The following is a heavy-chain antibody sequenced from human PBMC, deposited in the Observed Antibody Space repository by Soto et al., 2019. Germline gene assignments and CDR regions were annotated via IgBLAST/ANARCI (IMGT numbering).Heavy chain of an antibody. J-gene: IGHJ6*02. V-gene: IGHV4-59*01. D-gene: IGHD5-18*01. Sequence: PSVTLSLTYTVSGGSISSYYWRWIRQPPGKGLEWIGYIYYSGSTNYNPSLKSRVTISVDTSKNQFSLKLSSVTAADTAVYYCARGRDTATWNYYGMDVWGQGTTVTVSS. CDR1: GGSISSYY. CDR2: IYYSGST. CDR3: ARGRDTATWNYYGMDV.